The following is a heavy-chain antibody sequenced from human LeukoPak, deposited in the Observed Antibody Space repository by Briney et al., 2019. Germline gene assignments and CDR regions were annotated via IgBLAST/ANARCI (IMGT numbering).Heavy chain of an antibody. CDR3: ARGRYGPRLGN. J-gene: IGHJ4*02. CDR1: GASFSDSY. V-gene: IGHV4-34*01. Sequence: PSETLSLTCAVYGASFSDSYWSWLRQSPEKGLGWIGEINNSGSTSYNPSLNSRVIMSVDRSKNQFSLRLTSVTAADTAVYYCARGRYGPRLGNWGQGTLVTVSS. CDR2: INNSGST. D-gene: IGHD3-16*01.